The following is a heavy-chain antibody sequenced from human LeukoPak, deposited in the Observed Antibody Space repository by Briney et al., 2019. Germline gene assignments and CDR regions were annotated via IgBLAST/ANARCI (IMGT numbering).Heavy chain of an antibody. Sequence: SETLSLTCTVSGGSVSSGSYYWSWLRQPPGKVLEWIGHIYYSGSTNYNPSLKSRVTISVDTSKNRFSLKLSSVTAADTAVYYCARESPYCSGGSCLFDYWGQGTLVTVSS. J-gene: IGHJ4*02. CDR3: ARESPYCSGGSCLFDY. D-gene: IGHD2-15*01. CDR2: IYYSGST. CDR1: GGSVSSGSYY. V-gene: IGHV4-61*01.